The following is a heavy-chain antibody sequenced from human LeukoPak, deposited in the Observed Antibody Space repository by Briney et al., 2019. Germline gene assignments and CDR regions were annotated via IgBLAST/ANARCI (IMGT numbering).Heavy chain of an antibody. D-gene: IGHD3-22*01. V-gene: IGHV3-23*01. Sequence: GGSLRLSCATSGFSFSSCAMSWVRQAPGKGLEWVSAIAGGSVAAVRSSTYYADSVTGRFTISRENSKNTLYLQMNSLRADDTAVNYCAKTSTMTKFPWENWFDSWGQGTLVTVSS. CDR3: AKTSTMTKFPWENWFDS. CDR1: GFSFSSCA. J-gene: IGHJ5*01. CDR2: IAGGSVAAVRSST.